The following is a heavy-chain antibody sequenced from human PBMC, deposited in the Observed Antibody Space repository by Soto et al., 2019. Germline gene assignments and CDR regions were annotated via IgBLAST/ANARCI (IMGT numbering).Heavy chain of an antibody. Sequence: QVQLVQSGAEVKKPGASVKVSCKASGYIFTNYGFNWVRQAPGQGLEWMGWINTYNGNTYYAQKLHGRVTMTTDTPTTTSKMELRSLRSDDTAVYYCARDSYGNFDYWGQGTLVTVSS. D-gene: IGHD3-10*01. CDR2: INTYNGNT. CDR3: ARDSYGNFDY. CDR1: GYIFTNYG. V-gene: IGHV1-18*01. J-gene: IGHJ4*02.